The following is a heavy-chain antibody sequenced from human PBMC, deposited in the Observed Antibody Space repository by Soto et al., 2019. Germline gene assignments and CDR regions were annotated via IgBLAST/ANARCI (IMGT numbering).Heavy chain of an antibody. CDR1: GFSLTTSAVA. J-gene: IGHJ4*02. CDR2: IYGSDDK. V-gene: IGHV2-5*01. CDR3: SRRYDTYYFDS. Sequence: ESGPTLVNPTQTLTLTCTFSGFSLTTSAVAVGWIRQPPGKALEWLAIIYGSDDKFYSPSLKSRLTITKDTSTNQVVLTMTNMVPVDTATYYCSRRYDTYYFDSWGQGTLVTVSS. D-gene: IGHD1-1*01.